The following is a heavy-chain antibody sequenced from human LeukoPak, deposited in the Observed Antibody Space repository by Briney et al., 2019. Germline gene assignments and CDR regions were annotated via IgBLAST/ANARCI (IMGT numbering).Heavy chain of an antibody. V-gene: IGHV4-39*07. CDR2: IYYSGST. Sequence: KSSETLSLTCTVSGGSISSSSYYWGWIRQPPGKGLEWIGSIYYSGSTYYNPSLKSRVTISVDTSKNQFSLKLSSVTAADTAVYYCARAPYSSGWYFYWGQGTLVTVSS. D-gene: IGHD6-19*01. CDR1: GGSISSSSYY. J-gene: IGHJ4*02. CDR3: ARAPYSSGWYFY.